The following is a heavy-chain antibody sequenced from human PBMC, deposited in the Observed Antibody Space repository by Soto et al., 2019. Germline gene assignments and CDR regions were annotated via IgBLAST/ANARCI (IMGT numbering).Heavy chain of an antibody. CDR3: ARGITLPTPLDY. V-gene: IGHV1-18*01. CDR1: GYSFTSYG. Sequence: ASVKVSCKASGYSFTSYGINWVRQAPGQGLEWMGWISAYNGNTNYAQKFQGRVTITRDTSASTAYMELSSLRSEDTAVYYCARGITLPTPLDYWGQGTLVTVSS. J-gene: IGHJ4*02. CDR2: ISAYNGNT. D-gene: IGHD1-20*01.